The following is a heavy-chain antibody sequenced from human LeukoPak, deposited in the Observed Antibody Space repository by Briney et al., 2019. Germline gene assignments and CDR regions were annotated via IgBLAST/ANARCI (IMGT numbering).Heavy chain of an antibody. CDR3: ARRYSSGWYVRAPLGGMDV. Sequence: SETLSLTCAVYGGSFSGYYWSWIRQPPGKGLEWIGEINHSGSTNYNPSLKSRVTISVDTSKNQFSLKLSSVTAADTAVYYCARRYSSGWYVRAPLGGMDVWGQGTTVTVSS. D-gene: IGHD6-19*01. V-gene: IGHV4-34*01. CDR1: GGSFSGYY. J-gene: IGHJ6*02. CDR2: INHSGST.